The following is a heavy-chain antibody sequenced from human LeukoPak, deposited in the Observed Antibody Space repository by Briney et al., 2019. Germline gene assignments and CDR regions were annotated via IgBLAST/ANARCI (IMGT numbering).Heavy chain of an antibody. CDR1: GGSFSGYY. Sequence: PSETLSLTCAVYGGSFSGYYWSWIRQPPGKGLEWIGEIKYRGDTNYNPSLKSRVTISVDTSKHQFSLNLSYVTAADTAVYYCARGDPRYSSGWYYWGQGTLVTVSS. D-gene: IGHD6-19*01. V-gene: IGHV4-34*01. CDR2: IKYRGDT. J-gene: IGHJ4*02. CDR3: ARGDPRYSSGWYY.